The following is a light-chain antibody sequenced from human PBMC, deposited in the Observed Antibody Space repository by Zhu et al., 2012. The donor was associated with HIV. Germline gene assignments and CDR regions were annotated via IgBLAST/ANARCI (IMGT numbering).Light chain of an antibody. Sequence: DIQMTQSPSTLSASIGDRVTITCRASQSVHKWLAWYQQKPEKAPKLLIYEASSLETGVPSRFSGSGSGTEFTLTISSLQPDDFATYSCQQYLYSFRTNFGQGTKLQIK. CDR3: QQYLYSFRTN. J-gene: IGKJ2*01. CDR2: EAS. V-gene: IGKV1-5*03. CDR1: QSVHKW.